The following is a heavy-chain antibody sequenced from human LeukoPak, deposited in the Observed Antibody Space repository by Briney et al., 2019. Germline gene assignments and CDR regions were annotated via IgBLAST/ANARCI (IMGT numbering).Heavy chain of an antibody. Sequence: LGESLKISCKGSGYSFTSYWIGWVRQMPGKGLEWMGIIYPGDSDTRYSPSFQGQVTISADKSISTAYLQWSSLEASDTAMYYCARSAAYYDSSGPFDYWGQGTLVTVSS. V-gene: IGHV5-51*01. CDR1: GYSFTSYW. D-gene: IGHD3-22*01. J-gene: IGHJ4*02. CDR2: IYPGDSDT. CDR3: ARSAAYYDSSGPFDY.